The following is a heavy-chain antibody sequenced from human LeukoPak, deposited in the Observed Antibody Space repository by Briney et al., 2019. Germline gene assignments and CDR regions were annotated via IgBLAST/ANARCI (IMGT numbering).Heavy chain of an antibody. CDR1: GFTFSSYA. V-gene: IGHV3-23*01. CDR3: AKDRSWGSIAVAGREGYDY. Sequence: GGSLRLSCAASGFTFSSYAMSWVRQAPGKGLEWVSTISGSGGSTYYADSVKGRFTISRDSSKNTLYLQMNSLRAEDTAVYYCAKDRSWGSIAVAGREGYDYWGQGTLVTVSS. J-gene: IGHJ4*02. CDR2: ISGSGGST. D-gene: IGHD6-19*01.